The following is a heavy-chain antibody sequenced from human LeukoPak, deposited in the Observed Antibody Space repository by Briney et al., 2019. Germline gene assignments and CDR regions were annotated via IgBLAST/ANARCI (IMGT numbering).Heavy chain of an antibody. Sequence: SQTLSLTCTVSGGSISSYYWSWVRHPPGKGPEWMGYIYYSGSTNYNPSLNSRVTISVDTSKNQFSLRLSSETAADTAVYYCARQGYSAYEILDYWGQGTLVTVSS. D-gene: IGHD5-12*01. V-gene: IGHV4-59*08. J-gene: IGHJ4*02. CDR1: GGSISSYY. CDR3: ARQGYSAYEILDY. CDR2: IYYSGST.